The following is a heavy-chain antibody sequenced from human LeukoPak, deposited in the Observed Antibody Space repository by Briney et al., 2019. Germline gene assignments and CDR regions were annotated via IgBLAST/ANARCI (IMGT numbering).Heavy chain of an antibody. CDR2: IYYSGST. D-gene: IGHD3-22*01. Sequence: SETLPLTCTVSGGSISSSSYYWGWIRQPPGKGLEWIGSIYYSGSTYYNPSLKSRVTISVDTSKNQFSLKLSSVTAADTAVYYCARHLYYYDSSGYYPLGYWGQGTLVTVSS. V-gene: IGHV4-39*01. J-gene: IGHJ4*02. CDR1: GGSISSSSYY. CDR3: ARHLYYYDSSGYYPLGY.